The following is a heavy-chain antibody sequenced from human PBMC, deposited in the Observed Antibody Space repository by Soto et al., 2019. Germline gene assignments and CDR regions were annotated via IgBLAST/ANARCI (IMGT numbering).Heavy chain of an antibody. CDR3: AKDRIHYDSIDS. CDR1: GFTFNSYA. Sequence: GGSLRLSCAASGFTFNSYAMNWVRQAPGKGLEWVSTISGNGGSTYYGDSVKGRFTISRDNSKNTLHLQMNSLRAEDTAVYYCAKDRIHYDSIDSWGQGTLVTVS. J-gene: IGHJ4*02. V-gene: IGHV3-23*01. D-gene: IGHD3-22*01. CDR2: ISGNGGST.